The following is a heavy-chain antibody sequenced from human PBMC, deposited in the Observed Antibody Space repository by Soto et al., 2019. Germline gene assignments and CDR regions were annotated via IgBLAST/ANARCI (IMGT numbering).Heavy chain of an antibody. V-gene: IGHV4-59*08. D-gene: IGHD3-10*01. J-gene: IGHJ4*02. CDR3: GRLEGRGRISAKFEY. CDR1: GGSISSYY. Sequence: PSETLSLTCTVSGGSISSYYWSWIRQPPGKGREWIGYIYYSGSTNYNPSLKSRVTISGDTSRNQFSVKLSSVTAADTAVDDCGRLEGRGRISAKFEYWGQGAMVTVSS. CDR2: IYYSGST.